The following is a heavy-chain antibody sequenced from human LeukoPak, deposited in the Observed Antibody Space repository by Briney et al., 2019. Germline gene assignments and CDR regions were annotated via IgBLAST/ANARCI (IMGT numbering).Heavy chain of an antibody. J-gene: IGHJ4*02. CDR1: GFTFSSHW. CDR3: AREVGDYYDSSGSFGY. Sequence: GGSLRLSCAASGFTFSSHWMHWVRQGPGKGLVWVSRINSDGSRTIYADSVKGRFTISRDSAKNTLYLQMNGLRAEDTAVYYCAREVGDYYDSSGSFGYWGQGTLVTVSS. D-gene: IGHD3-22*01. CDR2: INSDGSRT. V-gene: IGHV3-74*01.